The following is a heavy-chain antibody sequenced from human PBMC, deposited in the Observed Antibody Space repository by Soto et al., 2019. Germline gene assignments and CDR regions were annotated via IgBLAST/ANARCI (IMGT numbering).Heavy chain of an antibody. J-gene: IGHJ5*02. D-gene: IGHD3-22*01. Sequence: GASVKVSCKASGGTFSSYAISWVRQAPGQGLEWMGGIIPIFGTANYAQKFQGRVTITADESTSTAYMELSSLRSEDTAVYYCVESSMIVFDSATDWFDPWGQGTLVTVSS. V-gene: IGHV1-69*13. CDR3: VESSMIVFDSATDWFDP. CDR2: IIPIFGTA. CDR1: GGTFSSYA.